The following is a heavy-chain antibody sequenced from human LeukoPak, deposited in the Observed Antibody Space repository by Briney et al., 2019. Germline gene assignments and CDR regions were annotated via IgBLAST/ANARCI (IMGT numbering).Heavy chain of an antibody. Sequence: ASVKVSCKASGGAFNNYAISWVRQAPGQGLEWMGRIIPTLDIANYAENFQGRVTITADKSTSTAHMELSSLTYGDTAVYYCAREGGNDVLTGRCFDYWGQGSLVTVSS. V-gene: IGHV1-69*04. CDR3: AREGGNDVLTGRCFDY. CDR1: GGAFNNYA. CDR2: IIPTLDIA. J-gene: IGHJ4*02. D-gene: IGHD3-9*01.